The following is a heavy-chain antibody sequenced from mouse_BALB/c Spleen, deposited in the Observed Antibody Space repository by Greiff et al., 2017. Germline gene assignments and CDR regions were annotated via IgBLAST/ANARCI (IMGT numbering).Heavy chain of an antibody. CDR1: GFTFSSFG. CDR2: ISSGSSTI. V-gene: IGHV5-17*02. J-gene: IGHJ4*01. Sequence: EVNVVESGGGLVQPGGSRKLSCAASGFTFSSFGMHWVRQAPEKGLEWVAYISSGSSTIYYADTVKGRFTISRDNPKNTLFLQMTSLRSEDTAMYYCALIYYDYDDAMDYWGQGTSVTVSS. CDR3: ALIYYDYDDAMDY. D-gene: IGHD2-4*01.